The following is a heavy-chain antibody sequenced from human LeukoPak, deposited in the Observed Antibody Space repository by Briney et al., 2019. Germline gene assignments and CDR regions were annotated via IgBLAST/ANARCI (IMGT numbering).Heavy chain of an antibody. CDR2: ISYDGGYI. CDR3: AKAGDWNWNFSIHY. J-gene: IGHJ4*02. CDR1: GFTFSSYG. Sequence: QPGRSLRLSCAASGFTFSSYGMHWVRQAPGRGLEWVAVISYDGGYIYYADSVKGRFTISRDNSKSTLYLQMNSLRPEDTAVFYCAKAGDWNWNFSIHYWGQGTLVTVSS. D-gene: IGHD1-7*01. V-gene: IGHV3-30*18.